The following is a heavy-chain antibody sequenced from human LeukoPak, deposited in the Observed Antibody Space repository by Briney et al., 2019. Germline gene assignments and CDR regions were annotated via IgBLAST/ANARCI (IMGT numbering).Heavy chain of an antibody. J-gene: IGHJ6*02. Sequence: SQTLSLTCTVSGGSISSGDYYWSWIRQPPGKGLEWIGYIYYSGSTYYNPSLKSRVTISVDTSKNQFSLKLSSVTAADTAVYYCARYFRGGVVTHYYYYYGMGVWGQGTTVTVSS. CDR3: ARYFRGGVVTHYYYYYGMGV. CDR1: GGSISSGDYY. V-gene: IGHV4-30-4*01. D-gene: IGHD3-3*01. CDR2: IYYSGST.